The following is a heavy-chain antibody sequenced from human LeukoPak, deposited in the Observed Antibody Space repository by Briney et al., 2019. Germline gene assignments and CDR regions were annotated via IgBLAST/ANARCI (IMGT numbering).Heavy chain of an antibody. CDR2: INPNSGGT. V-gene: IGHV1-2*02. D-gene: IGHD3-3*01. Sequence: ASVKVSCKASGYTFTGYYMHWVRQAPGQGLEWMGWINPNSGGTNYAQKFQGRVTMTRDTSISTAYMELSRLRSDDTAVYYCVRGYYDFWSGSDPNFDYWGQGTLVTVSS. CDR1: GYTFTGYY. J-gene: IGHJ4*02. CDR3: VRGYYDFWSGSDPNFDY.